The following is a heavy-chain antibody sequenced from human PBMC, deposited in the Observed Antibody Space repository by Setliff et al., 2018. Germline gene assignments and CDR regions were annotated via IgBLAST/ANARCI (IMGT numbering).Heavy chain of an antibody. V-gene: IGHV5-51*01. CDR2: IYPGDSDT. CDR3: ARATRFGTIKYRGDYYMDV. D-gene: IGHD3-10*01. J-gene: IGHJ6*03. Sequence: GESLKISCQGSGYSFANTWIAWVRQMPGKGLEWMGIIYPGDSDTKYGPSFQGQVTISVDKSITTAYLQWSSLKASDTAIYYCARATRFGTIKYRGDYYMDVWGKGTTVTVSS. CDR1: GYSFANTW.